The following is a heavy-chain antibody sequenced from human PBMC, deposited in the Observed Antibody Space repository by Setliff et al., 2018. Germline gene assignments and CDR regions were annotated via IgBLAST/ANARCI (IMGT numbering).Heavy chain of an antibody. CDR2: IYTDGST. D-gene: IGHD6-19*01. CDR1: GGSLSSYNY. CDR3: ARGLQWLVLGYYYYYMDV. V-gene: IGHV4-4*07. Sequence: SETLSLTCTVSGGSLSSYNYWSWIRQPAGKGLEWIGQIYTDGSTNYNPSLKSRVTISVDKSKNQFSLKLSSVTAADTAVYYCARGLQWLVLGYYYYYMDVWGKGTTVTVSS. J-gene: IGHJ6*03.